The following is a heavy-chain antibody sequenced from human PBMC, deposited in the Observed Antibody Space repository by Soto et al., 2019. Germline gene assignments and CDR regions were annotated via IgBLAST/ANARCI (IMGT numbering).Heavy chain of an antibody. J-gene: IGHJ6*02. D-gene: IGHD6-19*01. CDR3: TRGSSGWFERVRIYYYGMDV. V-gene: IGHV3-49*03. CDR2: IRSKAYGGTT. Sequence: HPGGSLRLSCTASGFTFGDYAMSWFRQAPGKGLEWVGFIRSKAYGGTTEYAASVKGRFTISRDDSKSIAYLQMNSLKTEDTAVYYCTRGSSGWFERVRIYYYGMDVWGQGTTVTVSS. CDR1: GFTFGDYA.